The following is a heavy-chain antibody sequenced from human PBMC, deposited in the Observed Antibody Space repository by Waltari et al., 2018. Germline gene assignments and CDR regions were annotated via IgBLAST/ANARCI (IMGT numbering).Heavy chain of an antibody. CDR1: GFTFSSHW. CDR2: IKEDGSEK. CDR3: ARLIGGTLTEYYQ. J-gene: IGHJ1*01. Sequence: EVQLMESGGGLVQPGGSLRLSCAASGFTFSSHWMTWVRQAPGKGLEWVDNIKEDGSEKYYVDSVKGRFTISRDNAKNSLYLQMNSLRVEDAAVYYCARLIGGTLTEYYQWGQGTLVTVPS. V-gene: IGHV3-7*01. D-gene: IGHD1-26*01.